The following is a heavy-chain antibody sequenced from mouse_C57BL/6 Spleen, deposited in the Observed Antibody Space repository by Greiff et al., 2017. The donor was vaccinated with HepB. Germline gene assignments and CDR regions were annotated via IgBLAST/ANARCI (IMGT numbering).Heavy chain of an antibody. D-gene: IGHD2-4*01. CDR2: IDPKSGGT. Sequence: VQLQQSGAELVKPGASVKLSCKASGYTFTSYWMHWVKQRPGRGLEWIGRIDPKSGGTKYNEKFKSKATLTVAKPSSTAYMQLSSLTSEDSAVYYCAREYGYGISYDYGAWFAYWGQGTLVTVSA. V-gene: IGHV1-72*01. CDR1: GYTFTSYW. CDR3: AREYGYGISYDYGAWFAY. J-gene: IGHJ3*01.